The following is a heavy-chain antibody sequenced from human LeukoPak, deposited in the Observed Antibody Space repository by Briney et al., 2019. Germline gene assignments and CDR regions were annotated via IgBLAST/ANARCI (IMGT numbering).Heavy chain of an antibody. CDR3: ARQHPDYGEGMDV. CDR2: IYYSGST. V-gene: IGHV4-39*01. CDR1: GGSISSSSYY. D-gene: IGHD4-17*01. Sequence: SETLSLTCTVSGGSISSSSYYWGWVRQPPGKGLEWLGSIYYSGSTYYNPSLKSRVTISVDTSKNQFSLKLSSVTAADTAVYYCARQHPDYGEGMDVWGQGTTVTVSS. J-gene: IGHJ6*02.